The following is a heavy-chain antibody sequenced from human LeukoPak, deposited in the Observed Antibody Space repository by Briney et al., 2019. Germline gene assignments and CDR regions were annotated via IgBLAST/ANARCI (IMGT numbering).Heavy chain of an antibody. V-gene: IGHV1-18*01. CDR2: ISAYNGNT. CDR1: GYTFTSYS. Sequence: ASVKVSFKASGYTFTSYSISWVRQAPGQRLEWMGWISAYNGNTNYAQKLQGRVTMTTDTSTSTAYMELRSLRSDDTAVYYCARLSPPDGWEYYYGMDVWGQGTTVTVSS. J-gene: IGHJ6*02. D-gene: IGHD1-26*01. CDR3: ARLSPPDGWEYYYGMDV.